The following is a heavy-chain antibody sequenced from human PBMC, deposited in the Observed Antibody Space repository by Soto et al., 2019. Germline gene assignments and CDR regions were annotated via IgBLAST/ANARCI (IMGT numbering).Heavy chain of an antibody. Sequence: GGSLRLPCAASGFTLSHYSLHWVPQAPGEGLEWISYISTSSTATYYADSVKGRFTVSRDNGNKLLFLQMNSLTNEDTAVYYCARESLQFYDSDGLHASWGPGTLVTVSS. CDR3: ARESLQFYDSDGLHAS. CDR2: ISTSSTAT. CDR1: GFTLSHYS. V-gene: IGHV3-48*02. J-gene: IGHJ4*02. D-gene: IGHD3-22*01.